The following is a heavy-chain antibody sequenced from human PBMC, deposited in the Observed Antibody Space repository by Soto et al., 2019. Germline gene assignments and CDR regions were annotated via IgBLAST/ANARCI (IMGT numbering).Heavy chain of an antibody. V-gene: IGHV3-23*01. Sequence: EVQLLESGGGLVQPGGSLRLSCAASGFTFSNFAMSWVRQAPGKGLEWVSGITGSGESTYYADSVKGWFTISMDKPKTTLYMQMNSLSAEDTPMYYCAKEGGYSFGPGNYYGMDVWGQGTTVTVSS. CDR1: GFTFSNFA. J-gene: IGHJ6*01. CDR2: ITGSGEST. CDR3: AKEGGYSFGPGNYYGMDV. D-gene: IGHD5-18*01.